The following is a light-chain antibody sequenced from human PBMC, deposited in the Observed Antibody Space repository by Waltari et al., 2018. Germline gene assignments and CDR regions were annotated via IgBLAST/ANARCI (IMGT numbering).Light chain of an antibody. J-gene: IGLJ2*01. V-gene: IGLV3-1*01. CDR3: QAWDSSTVV. Sequence: SYELTQPPSVSVSPGQTASITCSGDTFGAQSARWYQQKPGQSPVLVIYQDSKRPSGIPERFSGSNSGNTATLTISGTQAMDEADYYCQAWDSSTVVFGGGTKLTVL. CDR1: TFGAQS. CDR2: QDS.